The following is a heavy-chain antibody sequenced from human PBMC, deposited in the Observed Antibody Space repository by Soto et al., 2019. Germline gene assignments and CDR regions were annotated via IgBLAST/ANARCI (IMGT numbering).Heavy chain of an antibody. Sequence: GGSLRLSCAASGFTFSDYGMHWVRQAPGQGKGLEWVAVIWYDGSNKYYADAVKGRFTVSRDNSKNTLYLQMNSLRAEDTAIYYCTRDLHGDPTVGCWGQGTLVTVSS. CDR3: TRDLHGDPTVGC. V-gene: IGHV3-33*01. CDR1: GFTFSDYG. CDR2: IWYDGSNK. D-gene: IGHD4-17*01. J-gene: IGHJ4*02.